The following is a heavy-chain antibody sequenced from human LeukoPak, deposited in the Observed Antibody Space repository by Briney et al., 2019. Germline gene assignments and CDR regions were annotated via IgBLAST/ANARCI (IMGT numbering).Heavy chain of an antibody. V-gene: IGHV1-69*04. CDR3: ARDQGLTAPPPYGLDV. Sequence: SVKVSCKTSGGTFSSSAITWVRQAPGQGLEWMGRIIPVLNITTYEQKFQGSVTITADTSTSTVYMELSSLRSEETAVYYCARDQGLTAPPPYGLDVWGQGTTVIVSS. D-gene: IGHD5-18*01. CDR1: GGTFSSSA. CDR2: IIPVLNIT. J-gene: IGHJ6*02.